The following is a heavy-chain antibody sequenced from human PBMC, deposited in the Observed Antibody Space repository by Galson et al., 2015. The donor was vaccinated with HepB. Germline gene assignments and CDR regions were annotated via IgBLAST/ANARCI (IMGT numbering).Heavy chain of an antibody. J-gene: IGHJ4*02. D-gene: IGHD3-3*01. CDR2: ISYRGTT. V-gene: IGHV4-39*01. CDR3: ARLITIFGVVAYFDY. Sequence: CSVSGGSVSSTNFCWGWIRQSPGKGLEWIASISYRGTTYYNPSLKSRVTISVDTSKNQFSLKLSSVAAADTAVYYCARLITIFGVVAYFDYWGQGTLVTVSS. CDR1: GGSVSSTNFC.